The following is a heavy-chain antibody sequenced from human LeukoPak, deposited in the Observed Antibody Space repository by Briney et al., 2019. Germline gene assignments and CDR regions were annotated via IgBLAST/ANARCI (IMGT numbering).Heavy chain of an antibody. CDR1: GFPYSDYY. D-gene: IGHD2-2*01. CDR2: ISSSGSPI. CDR3: ARSRYCSSTSFYEGYYYYYMDV. J-gene: IGHJ6*03. Sequence: GGSVRLLYGPCGFPYSDYYKFGLRQARGRGLEGVSYISSSGSPIYYPDPVKGRFTISRDNAKNLLYLQMNSRSAEDRVLYYGARSRYCSSTSFYEGYYYYYMDVWGKGTTVTVSS. V-gene: IGHV3-11*04.